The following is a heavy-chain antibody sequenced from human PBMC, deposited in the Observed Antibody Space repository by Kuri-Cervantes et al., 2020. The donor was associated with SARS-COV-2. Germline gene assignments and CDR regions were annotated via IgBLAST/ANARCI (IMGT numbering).Heavy chain of an antibody. CDR1: GFTFNSYG. J-gene: IGHJ4*02. V-gene: IGHV3-30*03. CDR3: ASRYSSSWYAVDY. D-gene: IGHD6-13*01. CDR2: ISYDGSNK. Sequence: LSLTCAASGFTFNSYGMHWVRQAPGKGLEWVAVISYDGSNKYYADSVKGRFTISRDNSKNTLYLQMNSLRAEDTAVYYCASRYSSSWYAVDYWGQGALVTVSS.